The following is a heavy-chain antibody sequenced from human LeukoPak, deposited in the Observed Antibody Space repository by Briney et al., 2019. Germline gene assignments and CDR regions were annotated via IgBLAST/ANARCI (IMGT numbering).Heavy chain of an antibody. Sequence: GASVKVSCKASGYTFTSYDINWVRQATGQGLEWMGWMNPNSGNTGYAQKFQGRVTITRNTSISTAYMELSSLRSEDTAVYYCARGRGNQRGYYYYYMDVWGKGTTVTVSS. CDR3: ARGRGNQRGYYYYYMDV. CDR1: GYTFTSYD. D-gene: IGHD1-14*01. CDR2: MNPNSGNT. J-gene: IGHJ6*03. V-gene: IGHV1-8*03.